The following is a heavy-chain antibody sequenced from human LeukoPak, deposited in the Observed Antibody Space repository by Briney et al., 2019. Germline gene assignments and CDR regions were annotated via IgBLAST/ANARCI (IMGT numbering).Heavy chain of an antibody. J-gene: IGHJ4*02. V-gene: IGHV3-15*01. CDR1: GFTFSNAW. CDR2: FKSKTDGGTT. D-gene: IGHD2-21*01. Sequence: PGGSLRLSCVASGFTFSNAWMSWVRQTPGKGLEWVARFKSKTDGGTTDYAVPVKGRFTISRDDLKNTLYLQMDSLKTEDTALYYCIVSPGLFWGQGTLVTVSS. CDR3: IVSPGLF.